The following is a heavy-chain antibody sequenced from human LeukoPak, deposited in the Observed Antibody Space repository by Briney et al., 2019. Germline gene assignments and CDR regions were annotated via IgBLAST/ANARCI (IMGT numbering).Heavy chain of an antibody. D-gene: IGHD2-21*01. CDR3: AKVGGDGYYYYYMDV. CDR1: GITFSSYG. CDR2: ISSTGGTT. Sequence: GGTLRLSCAASGITFSSYGMSWVRQAPGKGLEWVSSISSTGGTTYYADSVKGRFTISRDNSKNTLYLQVNSLRAEDTAVYYCAKVGGDGYYYYYMDVWGKGTTVTISS. J-gene: IGHJ6*03. V-gene: IGHV3-23*01.